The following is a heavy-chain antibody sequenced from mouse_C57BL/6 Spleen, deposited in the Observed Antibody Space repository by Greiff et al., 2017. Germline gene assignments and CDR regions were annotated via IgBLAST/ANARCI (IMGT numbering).Heavy chain of an antibody. V-gene: IGHV1-55*01. CDR1: GYTFTSYW. Sequence: QVQLQQPGAELVKPGASVKMSCKASGYTFTSYWITWVKQRPGQGLEWIGDIYPGSGSTNYNEKFKSKATLTVDTSSSTAYMQLSSLTSEDSAVYYCARRYYGSSWDYFDYWGQGTTLTVSS. CDR3: ARRYYGSSWDYFDY. CDR2: IYPGSGST. J-gene: IGHJ2*01. D-gene: IGHD1-1*01.